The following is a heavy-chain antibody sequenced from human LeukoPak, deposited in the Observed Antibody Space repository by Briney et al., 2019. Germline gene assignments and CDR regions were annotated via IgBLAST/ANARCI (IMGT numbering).Heavy chain of an antibody. CDR1: GFTFSSYG. CDR2: TLYDGRNE. D-gene: IGHD5-18*01. J-gene: IGHJ4*02. V-gene: IGHV3-33*05. Sequence: GGSLRLSCAASGFTFSSYGMHWVRQAPGKGLEWVTLTLYDGRNEYYADSVKGRFTISRDNSKNTLYLQMNSLRAEDTAVYYCARDQGYTYGHSFDYWGQGTLVTVSS. CDR3: ARDQGYTYGHSFDY.